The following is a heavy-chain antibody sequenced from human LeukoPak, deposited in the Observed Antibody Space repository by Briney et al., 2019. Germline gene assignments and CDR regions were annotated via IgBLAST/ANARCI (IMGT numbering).Heavy chain of an antibody. J-gene: IGHJ4*02. V-gene: IGHV3-23*01. D-gene: IGHD2-2*02. CDR1: GLTFSSYG. CDR2: ISDSGAGT. CDR3: AKFKGKYPQFCFDD. Sequence: GGSLRLSCAASGLTFSSYGMSWVRQAPGKGLERVSGISDSGAGTYYADSVKGRFTISRDNSKNTLYLQMNSLGAEDTAVYYCAKFKGKYPQFCFDDWGQGTLVTVSS.